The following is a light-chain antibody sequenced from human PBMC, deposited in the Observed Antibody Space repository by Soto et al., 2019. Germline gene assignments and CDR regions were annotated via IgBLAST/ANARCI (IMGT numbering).Light chain of an antibody. J-gene: IGLJ3*02. CDR1: SSNIGSGYD. V-gene: IGLV1-40*01. Sequence: QTVVTQPPSVSGAPGPRVTISCTGSSSNIGSGYDVHWYQQLPGTAPKLLIYGNTNRPSGVPDRFSGSKSGISASLAITGLQAEDEADYYCQSYDSSLSDGVFGGGTKLTVL. CDR2: GNT. CDR3: QSYDSSLSDGV.